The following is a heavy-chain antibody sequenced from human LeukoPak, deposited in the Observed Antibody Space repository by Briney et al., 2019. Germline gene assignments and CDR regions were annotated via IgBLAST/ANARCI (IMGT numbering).Heavy chain of an antibody. CDR1: GYSFTSYW. Sequence: GESLKISCKGSGYSFTSYWIGWVRQMPGKGLGWMGIIYPGDSDTRYSPSFQGQVTISADKSISTAYLQWSSLKASDTAMYYCARNNTYYYDSSGLYDYWGQGTLVTVSS. J-gene: IGHJ4*02. CDR2: IYPGDSDT. D-gene: IGHD3-22*01. V-gene: IGHV5-51*01. CDR3: ARNNTYYYDSSGLYDY.